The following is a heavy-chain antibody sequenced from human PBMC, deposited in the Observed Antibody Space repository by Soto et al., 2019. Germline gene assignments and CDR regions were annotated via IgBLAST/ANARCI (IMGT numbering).Heavy chain of an antibody. Sequence: GGSLRLSCAASGFTVSSNYMSWVRQAPGKGLEWVSVIYSGGSTYYADSVKGRFTISRDNSKNTLYLQMNSLRAEDTAVYYCARDFYCGGDCYYFDYWGQGTLVTVSS. D-gene: IGHD2-21*02. V-gene: IGHV3-66*01. J-gene: IGHJ4*02. CDR1: GFTVSSNY. CDR2: IYSGGST. CDR3: ARDFYCGGDCYYFDY.